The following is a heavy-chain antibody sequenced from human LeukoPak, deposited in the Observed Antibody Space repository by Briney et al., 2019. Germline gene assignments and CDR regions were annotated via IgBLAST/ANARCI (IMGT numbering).Heavy chain of an antibody. CDR3: ARAQTAGHIDI. J-gene: IGHJ3*02. Sequence: GGSLRLSCAASGFNFSSYSMNWVRQAPGKGLEWVSSISSSSSYLYYADSVKGRFTISRDNAKNSLYLQMNSLRAEDTAVYYCARAQTAGHIDIWGQGTMVTVSS. CDR2: ISSSSSYL. V-gene: IGHV3-21*01. CDR1: GFNFSSYS. D-gene: IGHD6-19*01.